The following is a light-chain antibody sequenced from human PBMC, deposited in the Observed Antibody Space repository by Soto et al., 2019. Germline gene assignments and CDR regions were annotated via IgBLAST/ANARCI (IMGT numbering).Light chain of an antibody. J-gene: IGKJ5*01. CDR1: ESVRDE. CDR2: DSS. CDR3: QQCVTWPLT. Sequence: VLTPCSGTLSLSAGATATLPCRASESVRDELGWYQQKPGQTPRLVIFDSSRRATGIPARFSGSGYGTDFTLSISSLEPEDFAVYYCQQCVTWPLTFGQGTRLE. V-gene: IGKV3-11*01.